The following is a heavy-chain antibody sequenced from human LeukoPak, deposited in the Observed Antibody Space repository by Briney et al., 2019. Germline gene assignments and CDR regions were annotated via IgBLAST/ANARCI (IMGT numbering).Heavy chain of an antibody. CDR3: ARDYYDFWSGYYPSYYYYGMDV. J-gene: IGHJ6*02. V-gene: IGHV1-8*01. D-gene: IGHD3-3*01. CDR1: GYTFTSYD. Sequence: ASVKVSCKASGYTFTSYDINWVRQATGQGLEWMGWMNPNSGNTGYAQKFQGRVTMTRNTSIGTAYMELSSLRSEDTAVYYCARDYYDFWSGYYPSYYYYGMDVWGQGTTVTVSS. CDR2: MNPNSGNT.